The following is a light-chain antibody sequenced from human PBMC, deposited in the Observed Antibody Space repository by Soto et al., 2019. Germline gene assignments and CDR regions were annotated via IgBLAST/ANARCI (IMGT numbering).Light chain of an antibody. CDR3: KQYLTSAQT. Sequence: EIVLTQSPGTLSLSPGESATLSCRASQTVGSNYLAWYQQRPGQAPRLLIYAASSRATGIPDRISASGSGTDFTLTISRLEPEDFAVYYCKQYLTSAQTFGQGTKVELK. CDR1: QTVGSNY. J-gene: IGKJ1*01. V-gene: IGKV3-20*01. CDR2: AAS.